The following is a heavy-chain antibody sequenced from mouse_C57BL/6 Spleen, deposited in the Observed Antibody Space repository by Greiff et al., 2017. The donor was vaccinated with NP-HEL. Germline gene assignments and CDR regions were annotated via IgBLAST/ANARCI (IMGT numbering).Heavy chain of an antibody. J-gene: IGHJ4*01. V-gene: IGHV1-52*01. CDR2: TDPSDSET. CDR3: ARRSGSSLYYAMDY. CDR1: GYTFTSYW. D-gene: IGHD1-1*01. Sequence: QVQLQQPGAELVRPGSSVKLSCKASGYTFTSYWMHWVKQRPIQGLEWIGNTDPSDSETHYNQKFKDKATLTVDKSSSTAYMQLSSLTSEDSAVYYCARRSGSSLYYAMDYWGQGTSVTVSS.